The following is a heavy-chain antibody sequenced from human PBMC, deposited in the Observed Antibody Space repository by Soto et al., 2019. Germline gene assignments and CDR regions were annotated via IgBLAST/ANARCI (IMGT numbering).Heavy chain of an antibody. V-gene: IGHV3-74*01. CDR1: GFTFSSYW. CDR3: ARGPRGVYGNDY. J-gene: IGHJ4*02. CDR2: INMDGSVT. D-gene: IGHD2-8*02. Sequence: EVQLVESGGGLVQPGGSLRLSCVASGFTFSSYWMHWVRQGAGKGLVWVSRINMDGSVTNYADSVKGRFTSSRDNAKNKVYLQMNSLRVEDTAVYYCARGPRGVYGNDYWGQGALVTVSS.